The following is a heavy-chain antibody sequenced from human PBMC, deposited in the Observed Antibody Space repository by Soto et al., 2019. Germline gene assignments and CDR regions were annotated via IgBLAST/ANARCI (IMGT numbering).Heavy chain of an antibody. CDR2: ISGSGGST. V-gene: IGHV3-23*01. J-gene: IGHJ5*02. CDR3: AKSYSNYPTKDWFDP. CDR1: GFTFSSYA. D-gene: IGHD4-4*01. Sequence: GGSLRLSCAASGFTFSSYAMSWVRQAPGKGLEWVSAISGSGGSTYYADSVKGRFTISRDNSKNTLYLQMNSLRAEDTAVYYCAKSYSNYPTKDWFDPWGQGTLVTVSS.